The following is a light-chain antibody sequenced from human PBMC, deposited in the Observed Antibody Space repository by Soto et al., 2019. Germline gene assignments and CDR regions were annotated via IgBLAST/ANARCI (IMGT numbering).Light chain of an antibody. V-gene: IGKV3-20*01. CDR3: QHYDNSSWT. Sequence: EVVLTQSPGTLSLSPGERATLSCRTSHTVSGNYLAWYQQKLGQAPRLLLYGASSRATGIPDRFSGSGSGTDFTLTISRLEPEDFAVYYCQHYDNSSWTLGQGTQV. J-gene: IGKJ1*01. CDR1: HTVSGNY. CDR2: GAS.